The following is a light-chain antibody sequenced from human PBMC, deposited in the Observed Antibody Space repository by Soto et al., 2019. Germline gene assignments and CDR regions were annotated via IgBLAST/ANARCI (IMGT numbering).Light chain of an antibody. CDR1: SGHSSYA. CDR2: LNSDGSH. Sequence: QAVVTQSPSASASLGASVKLTCTLSSGHSSYAIAWHQQQPEKGPRYLMKLNSDGSHSKGDGIPDRFSGSSSGAERYLTISSLQSEDEADYYCQTWGTGFRVFGGGTKVTV. CDR3: QTWGTGFRV. V-gene: IGLV4-69*01. J-gene: IGLJ2*01.